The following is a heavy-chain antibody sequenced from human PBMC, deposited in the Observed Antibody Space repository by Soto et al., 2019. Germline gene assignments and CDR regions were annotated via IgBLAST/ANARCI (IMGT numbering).Heavy chain of an antibody. CDR1: GYSFDSYA. J-gene: IGHJ3*01. CDR2: IGSGNT. CDR3: ARENDPYGFDL. V-gene: IGHV1-18*01. Sequence: QVQLVQSGATQEKPGSSVKVSCEAFGYSFDSYAYSWVRQAPRQGLEWMGRIGSGNTNYAQKLQGRVTMTTDTSTNTAYMELRSLRSADTALYYCARENDPYGFDLWGQGTVVTVSS.